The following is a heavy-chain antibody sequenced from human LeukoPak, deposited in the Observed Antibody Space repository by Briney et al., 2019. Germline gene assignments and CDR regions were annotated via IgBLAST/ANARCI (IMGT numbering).Heavy chain of an antibody. V-gene: IGHV4-59*08. CDR3: ASGSKYYYYYYGMDV. CDR1: GGSISSYY. CDR2: IYYSGST. J-gene: IGHJ6*02. Sequence: SETLSLTCTVSGGSISSYYWSWIRQPPGKGLEWIGYIYYSGSTNYNPSLKSRVTISVDTSKNQFSLKLSSVTAADTAVYYCASGSKYYYYYYGMDVWGQGTTVTVSS.